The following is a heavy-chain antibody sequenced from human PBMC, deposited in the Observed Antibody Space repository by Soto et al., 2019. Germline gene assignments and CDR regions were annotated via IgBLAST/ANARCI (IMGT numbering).Heavy chain of an antibody. CDR2: MNPNSGNT. CDR3: ARRTRAGNLPAFCISTDAEKGRFAFVS. Sequence: ASVKVSCKASGYTFTSYDINWVRQATGQGLEWMGWMNPNSGNTGYAQKFQGRVTMTRNTSINTAYMELSSLRSEDTAVYYCARRTRAGNLPAFCISTDAEKGRFAFVSWGKGT. J-gene: IGHJ6*03. CDR1: GYTFTSYD. D-gene: IGHD2-2*01. V-gene: IGHV1-8*01.